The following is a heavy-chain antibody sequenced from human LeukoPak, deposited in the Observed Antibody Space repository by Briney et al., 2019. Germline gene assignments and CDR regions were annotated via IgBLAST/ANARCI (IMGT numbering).Heavy chain of an antibody. CDR2: INSDGSST. D-gene: IGHD3-22*01. CDR3: ARIRSGYYPDY. V-gene: IGHV3-74*01. CDR1: GFTFSSYW. J-gene: IGHJ4*02. Sequence: PGGSLRLSCAASGFTFSSYWMHWVRQAPGKGLVWVSRINSDGSSTNYADSVKGRFTISRDNPKNTLYLQTNTLRAEDTAVYYCARIRSGYYPDYWGQGTLVTVSS.